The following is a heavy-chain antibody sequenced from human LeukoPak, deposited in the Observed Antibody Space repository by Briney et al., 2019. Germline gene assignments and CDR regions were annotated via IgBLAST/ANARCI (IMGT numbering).Heavy chain of an antibody. J-gene: IGHJ3*02. CDR2: ISGDGRTI. CDR3: GREDRIVLGNDALDI. V-gene: IGHV3-74*01. Sequence: PGGSLRLSCAASGFTVSNYWMSWVRQAPGKGLVWISRISGDGRTISYADPVKGRFTISRDNAKNTVSLQMNSLRGEDTAVYYCGREDRIVLGNDALDIWGQGTMVTVSS. D-gene: IGHD2-8*01. CDR1: GFTVSNYW.